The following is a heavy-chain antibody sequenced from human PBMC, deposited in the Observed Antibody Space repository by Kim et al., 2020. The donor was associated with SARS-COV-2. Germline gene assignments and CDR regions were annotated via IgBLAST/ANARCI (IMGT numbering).Heavy chain of an antibody. Sequence: SQTLSLTCAISGDSVSSNNAAWNWIRQSPSRGLEWLGRTYYRSKWFNDYALSVKSRITINPDTSKNHFSLQLSSVTPEETAVYYCANGGSGLGGMNVWVQGTTDTVSS. V-gene: IGHV6-1*01. CDR1: GDSVSSNNAA. CDR2: TYYRSKWFN. CDR3: ANGGSGLGGMNV. D-gene: IGHD3-16*01. J-gene: IGHJ6*02.